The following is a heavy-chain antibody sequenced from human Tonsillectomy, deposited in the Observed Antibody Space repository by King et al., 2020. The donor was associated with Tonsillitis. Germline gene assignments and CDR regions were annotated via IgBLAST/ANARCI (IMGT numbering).Heavy chain of an antibody. D-gene: IGHD2-8*02. V-gene: IGHV1-69*01. Sequence: VQLVESGAEVKKPGASVKVSCKASGGTFSSYAISWVRQAPGQGLEWMGGIIQIFGTANYAQKFQDRVTITADDSTSTAYMELSSVRSGDSAVYYCARCLVGLPTGYGMDVWGQGTTVTVSS. CDR2: IIQIFGTA. CDR1: GGTFSSYA. CDR3: ARCLVGLPTGYGMDV. J-gene: IGHJ6*02.